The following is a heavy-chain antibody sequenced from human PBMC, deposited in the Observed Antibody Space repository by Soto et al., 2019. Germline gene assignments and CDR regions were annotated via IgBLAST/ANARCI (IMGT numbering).Heavy chain of an antibody. CDR2: IKQDGNEK. CDR1: GLTFSSNW. J-gene: IGHJ3*02. D-gene: IGHD2-2*01. CDR3: AKDDTRGRGYAAFDI. Sequence: PGGSLRLSCAASGLTFSSNWMSWVRQAPGRGLECVANIKQDGNEKYYVDSVKGRFTISRDNAKNSLYLQMNSLRAEDTAVYYCAKDDTRGRGYAAFDIWSQGTVDTVSS. V-gene: IGHV3-7*01.